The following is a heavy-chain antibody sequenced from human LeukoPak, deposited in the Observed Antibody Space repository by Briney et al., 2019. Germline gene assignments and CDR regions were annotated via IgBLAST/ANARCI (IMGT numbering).Heavy chain of an antibody. CDR2: INSDGSST. CDR3: ARVPGDSSGYYQHFDY. V-gene: IGHV3-74*01. Sequence: GGSLRLSCAASGFTFSSYWMHWVRQAPGKGLVWVSRINSDGSSTSYADSVKGRFTISRDNAKNTLYLQMNSLRAEDTAVDYCARVPGDSSGYYQHFDYWGQGTLVTVSS. D-gene: IGHD3-22*01. J-gene: IGHJ4*02. CDR1: GFTFSSYW.